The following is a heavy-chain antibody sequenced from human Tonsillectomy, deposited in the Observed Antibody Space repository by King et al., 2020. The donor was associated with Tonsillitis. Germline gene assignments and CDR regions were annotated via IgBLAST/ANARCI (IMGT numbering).Heavy chain of an antibody. CDR2: IHSGGTT. CDR3: ARHQVINDWNYESFQY. J-gene: IGHJ4*02. Sequence: DVQLVESGGGLVQPGGSLRLSCAASGFTISRNYMSWVRQAPGKGLEFVSIIHSGGTTHYGDSVKGRFTISRDNSKNTLFLQMNSLRADDTAVYYCARHQVINDWNYESFQYWGQGTLVTVSS. V-gene: IGHV3-66*04. D-gene: IGHD1-7*01. CDR1: GFTISRNY.